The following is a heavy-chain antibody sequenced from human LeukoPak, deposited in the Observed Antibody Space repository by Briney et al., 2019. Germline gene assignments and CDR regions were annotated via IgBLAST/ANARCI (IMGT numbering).Heavy chain of an antibody. D-gene: IGHD3-3*01. CDR2: ISYDGSNK. J-gene: IGHJ5*02. Sequence: GSLRPFFSASGFTFSSFAMHWVRQASGKGLEGVAVISYDGSNKYYADSVKGRFTISRDNSKNTLYLQMNSLRAEDTAVYYCARGYRRFLEWLENWFDPWGQGTLVTVSS. CDR1: GFTFSSFA. V-gene: IGHV3-30-3*01. CDR3: ARGYRRFLEWLENWFDP.